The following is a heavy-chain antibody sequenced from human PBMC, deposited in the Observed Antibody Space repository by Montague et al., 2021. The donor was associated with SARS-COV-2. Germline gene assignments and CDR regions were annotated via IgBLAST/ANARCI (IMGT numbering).Heavy chain of an antibody. CDR1: GGSINNYY. CDR2: IYYSGST. Sequence: SETLSLTCTVSGGSINNYYWSWIRQPPGRGLEWIGYIYYSGSTEYSPSLKSRVTMSIDTSKNQFSLRLNSVTAADTAVYFCARTTYFDLASIYYYVMHVWGQGTTVTVSS. D-gene: IGHD3-9*01. V-gene: IGHV4-59*08. CDR3: ARTTYFDLASIYYYVMHV. J-gene: IGHJ6*02.